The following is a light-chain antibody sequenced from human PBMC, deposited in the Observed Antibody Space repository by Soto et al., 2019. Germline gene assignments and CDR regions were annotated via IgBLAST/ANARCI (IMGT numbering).Light chain of an antibody. CDR2: AAS. Sequence: AIQMTQSPSSLAGSVGDRLTITCRASQDIGNDLGWYQQKPGKAPKLLLYAASSLQSGVSSRFSGSGSGTEFTLTISSLQHEEFATYCCLQVFNVPRSFGTGTTVYIQ. J-gene: IGKJ1*01. CDR1: QDIGND. CDR3: LQVFNVPRS. V-gene: IGKV1-6*02.